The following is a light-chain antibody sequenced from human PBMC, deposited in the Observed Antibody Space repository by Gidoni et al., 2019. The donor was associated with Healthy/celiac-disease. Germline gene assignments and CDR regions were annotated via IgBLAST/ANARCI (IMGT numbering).Light chain of an antibody. CDR1: SSNIGNNA. Sequence: QSVLTQPPSVSEAPRQRVTIPCSGSSSNIGNNAVNWYQQRPGKAPKLLIYYDELLPSGVSDRFSGSKSGTSASLAISGLQSEDEADYYCAAWDDSLNGPVFGGGTKLTVL. J-gene: IGLJ2*01. CDR3: AAWDDSLNGPV. V-gene: IGLV1-36*01. CDR2: YDE.